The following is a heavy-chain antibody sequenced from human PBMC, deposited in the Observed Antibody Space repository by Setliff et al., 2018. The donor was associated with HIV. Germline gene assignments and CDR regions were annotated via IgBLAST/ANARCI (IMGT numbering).Heavy chain of an antibody. J-gene: IGHJ6*03. CDR2: IFSSGIT. Sequence: PSETLSLTCSVSGDSISSGAYYWSWIRQHPVKGLEWIGYIFSSGITYYSPSLHSRVTISLDTSKNQFSLNLTSITAADTAVYYCTRDTGSGGFPMDVWGKGTTVTVSS. CDR1: GDSISSGAYY. V-gene: IGHV4-31*03. D-gene: IGHD3-10*01. CDR3: TRDTGSGGFPMDV.